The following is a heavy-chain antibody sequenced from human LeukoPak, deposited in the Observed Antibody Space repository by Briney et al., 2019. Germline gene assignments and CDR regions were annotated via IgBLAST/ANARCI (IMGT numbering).Heavy chain of an antibody. CDR1: GGSIRSSYYY. CDR3: ARGGSRQISSSDFDY. CDR2: IYYTGST. V-gene: IGHV4-61*05. Sequence: SETLSLTCTVSGGSIRSSYYYWGWIRQSPEKALDWIGYIYYTGSTNYNPSLKSRVTISVDTAKNKFSLRLSSVTAADTAVYYCARGGSRQISSSDFDYWGQGILVTVSS. J-gene: IGHJ4*02. D-gene: IGHD6-6*01.